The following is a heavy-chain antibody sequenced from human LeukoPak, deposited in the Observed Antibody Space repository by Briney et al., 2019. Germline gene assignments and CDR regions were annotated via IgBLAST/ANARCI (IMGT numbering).Heavy chain of an antibody. CDR2: IYHSGST. J-gene: IGHJ6*03. Sequence: SETLSLACTVSGYSISSGYYWGWVRQPPGKGLEWIGSIYHSGSTYYNPSLKSRVTISVDTSKNQFSLKLSSVTAADTAVYYCARSCSGGSCYSGWERYYHYYYMDVWGKGTTVTVSS. CDR3: ARSCSGGSCYSGWERYYHYYYMDV. D-gene: IGHD2-15*01. V-gene: IGHV4-38-2*02. CDR1: GYSISSGYY.